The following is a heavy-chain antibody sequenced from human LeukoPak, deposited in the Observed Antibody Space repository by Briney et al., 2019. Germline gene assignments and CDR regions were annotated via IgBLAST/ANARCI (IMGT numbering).Heavy chain of an antibody. J-gene: IGHJ5*02. D-gene: IGHD4-23*01. CDR2: ISSSGSTI. CDR1: GFTFSSYE. CDR3: ARNGAAVVTPEDWFDP. V-gene: IGHV3-48*03. Sequence: GGSLRLSCAASGFTFSSYEMNWVRQAPGKGLEWVSYISSSGSTIYCADSVKGRFTISRDNAKNSLYLQMNSLRAEDTALYYCARNGAAVVTPEDWFDPWGQGTLVTVSS.